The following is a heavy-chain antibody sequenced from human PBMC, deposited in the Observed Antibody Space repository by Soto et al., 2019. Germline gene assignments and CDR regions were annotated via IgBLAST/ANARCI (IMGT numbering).Heavy chain of an antibody. Sequence: ASVKVSCKASGYTFTSYYINWVRQATGQGLEWMGWMNPNSGNTGYAQKFQGRVTMTRNTSISTAYMELSSLRSDDTAVYYCARGSYDILTGPDYWGQGTLVTVSS. CDR2: MNPNSGNT. D-gene: IGHD3-9*01. V-gene: IGHV1-8*01. J-gene: IGHJ4*02. CDR1: GYTFTSYY. CDR3: ARGSYDILTGPDY.